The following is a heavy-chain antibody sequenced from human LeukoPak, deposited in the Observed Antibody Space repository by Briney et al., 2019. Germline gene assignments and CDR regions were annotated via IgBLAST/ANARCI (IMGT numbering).Heavy chain of an antibody. CDR3: ARHYYGSGSYYNAFDY. D-gene: IGHD3-10*01. J-gene: IGHJ4*02. V-gene: IGHV4-39*01. CDR1: GGPISSSSYY. CDR2: IYYSGST. Sequence: SETLSLTCTVSGGPISSSSYYWGWIRQPPGKGLEWIGSIYYSGSTYYNPSLKSRVTISVDTSKNQFSLKLSSVTAADTAVYYCARHYYGSGSYYNAFDYWGQGTLVTVSS.